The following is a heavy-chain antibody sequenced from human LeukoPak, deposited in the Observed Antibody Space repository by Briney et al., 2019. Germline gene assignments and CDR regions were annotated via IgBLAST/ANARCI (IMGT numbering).Heavy chain of an antibody. J-gene: IGHJ4*02. Sequence: GAXXKVSCKASGYTFTSYYMHWVRQAPGQGLEWMGIINPSGGSTNYAQKFQGRVTMTRDTSTSTVYMEPSSLRSEDTAVYYCARGALRDYDILTGLFDYWGQGTLVTVSS. D-gene: IGHD3-9*01. CDR1: GYTFTSYY. CDR2: INPSGGST. CDR3: ARGALRDYDILTGLFDY. V-gene: IGHV1-46*01.